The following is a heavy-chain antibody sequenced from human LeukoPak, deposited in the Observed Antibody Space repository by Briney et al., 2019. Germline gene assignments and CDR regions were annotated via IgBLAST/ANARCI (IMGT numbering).Heavy chain of an antibody. J-gene: IGHJ4*02. D-gene: IGHD3-22*01. CDR3: ATISGGHESSDYYYY. V-gene: IGHV3-23*01. CDR1: GFTFSSYA. CDR2: ISDRGDST. Sequence: GGSLRLSCAASGFTFSSYAMSWVRQAPGKGLEWVSAISDRGDSTYCTDSVKGRFTISRDNSKKTLYLQMNSLRVEDTAVYYCATISGGHESSDYYYYWGQGTLVTVSS.